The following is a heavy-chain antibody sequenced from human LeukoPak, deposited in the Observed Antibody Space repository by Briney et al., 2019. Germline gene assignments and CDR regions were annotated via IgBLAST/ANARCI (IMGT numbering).Heavy chain of an antibody. CDR1: GFTFSSYS. D-gene: IGHD3-22*01. CDR3: AGTPTPITMIVVADY. Sequence: PGGSLRLSCAASGFTFSSYSMNWVRQAPGKGLEWVSYISSSSSTIYYADSVKGRFTISRDNSKNTLYLQMNSLRAEDTAVYYCAGTPTPITMIVVADYWGQGTLVTVSS. J-gene: IGHJ4*02. V-gene: IGHV3-48*01. CDR2: ISSSSSTI.